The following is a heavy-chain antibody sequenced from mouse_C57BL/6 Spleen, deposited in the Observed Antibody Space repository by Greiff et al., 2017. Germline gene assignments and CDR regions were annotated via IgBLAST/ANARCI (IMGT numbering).Heavy chain of an antibody. CDR1: GFTFSDYG. Sequence: DVMLVESGGGLVKPGGSLKLSCAASGFTFSDYGMHWVRQAPEKGLEWVAYLSSGSSTIYYADTVKGRFTISRDNAKNTLFLQMTSLRSEDTAMYYCARVGSLLYWYFDVWGTGTTVTVSS. CDR2: LSSGSSTI. CDR3: ARVGSLLYWYFDV. V-gene: IGHV5-17*01. J-gene: IGHJ1*03. D-gene: IGHD1-1*01.